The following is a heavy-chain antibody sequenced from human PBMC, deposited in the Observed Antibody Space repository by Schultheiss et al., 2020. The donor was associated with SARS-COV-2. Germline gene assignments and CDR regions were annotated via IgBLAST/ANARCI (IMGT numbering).Heavy chain of an antibody. CDR1: GGSISSGDSS. V-gene: IGHV4-30-2*01. Sequence: SQTLSLTCAVSGGSISSGDSSWSWIRQPPGKGLEWIGYIFHSGSTYSNPSVKSRVTISVDRSKNQFSLKLSSVTAADTAVYYCARLDSAYYISRSWIDPWGQGTLVTVSS. CDR3: ARLDSAYYISRSWIDP. CDR2: IFHSGST. J-gene: IGHJ5*02. D-gene: IGHD1-26*01.